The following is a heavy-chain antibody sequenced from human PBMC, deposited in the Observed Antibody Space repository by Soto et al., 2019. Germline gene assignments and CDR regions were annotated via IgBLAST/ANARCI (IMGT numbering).Heavy chain of an antibody. V-gene: IGHV3-21*01. CDR2: ISSSSSYI. CDR3: ARAGYIVVVPAAGSHRAFDI. CDR1: GFTFSSYS. J-gene: IGHJ3*02. D-gene: IGHD2-2*01. Sequence: EVQLVESGGGLVKPGGSLRLSCAASGFTFSSYSMNWVRQAPGKGLEWVSSISSSSSYIYYADSVKGRFTISRDNAKNSLYLQMNSLRAEDTAVYYCARAGYIVVVPAAGSHRAFDIWGQGTMVTVSS.